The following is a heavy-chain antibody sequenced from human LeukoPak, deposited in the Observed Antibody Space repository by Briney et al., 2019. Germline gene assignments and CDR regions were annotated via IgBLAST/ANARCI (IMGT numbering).Heavy chain of an antibody. J-gene: IGHJ4*02. Sequence: PSETLSLTCTVSGGSISSYYWSWIRQPPGKGLEWIGYIYYSGGTNYNPSLKSRVTISVDTSKNQFSLKLSSVTAADTAVYYCARTNMVRGVPYDYWGQGTLVTVSS. D-gene: IGHD3-10*01. CDR2: IYYSGGT. V-gene: IGHV4-59*01. CDR3: ARTNMVRGVPYDY. CDR1: GGSISSYY.